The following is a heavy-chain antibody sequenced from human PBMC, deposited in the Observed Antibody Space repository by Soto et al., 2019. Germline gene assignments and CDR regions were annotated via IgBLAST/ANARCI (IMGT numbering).Heavy chain of an antibody. CDR3: VRDGSKTLRDWFDP. Sequence: SEILSLTCSVSGSSISKFYWSWIRKTAGKGLEWMGRVYATGTTDYNPSLRSRVAMSVDTSKKTFSLRLTSVTAADTGVYYCVRDGSKTLRDWFDPWGQGKLVTVSS. V-gene: IGHV4-4*07. D-gene: IGHD4-17*01. CDR2: VYATGTT. J-gene: IGHJ5*02. CDR1: GSSISKFY.